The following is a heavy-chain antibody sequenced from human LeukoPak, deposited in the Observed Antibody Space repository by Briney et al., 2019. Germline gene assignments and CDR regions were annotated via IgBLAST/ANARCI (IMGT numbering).Heavy chain of an antibody. CDR2: ISPNSGGT. CDR3: ARGIYSYATPFDY. J-gene: IGHJ4*02. CDR1: GYTFSGYF. Sequence: GASVKVSCKASGYTFSGYFMHWVRQAPGQGLEWMGWISPNSGGTNYAQKFQGRFTMTRDTSITTAYMELSRLRSDGTAMYYCARGIYSYATPFDYWGQGTLVTVSS. D-gene: IGHD2-15*01. V-gene: IGHV1-2*02.